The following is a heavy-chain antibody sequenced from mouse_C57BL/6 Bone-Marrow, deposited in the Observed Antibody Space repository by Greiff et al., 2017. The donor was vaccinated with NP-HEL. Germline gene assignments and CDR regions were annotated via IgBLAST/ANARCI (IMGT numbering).Heavy chain of an antibody. V-gene: IGHV3-6*01. Sequence: EVKLQESGPGLVKPSQSLSLTCSVTGYSITSGYYWNWIRQFPGNKLEWMGYISYDGSNNYNPSLKNRISITRDTSKNQFFLQLNSVTTEDTATYYCARFDYYGSSYGYFDVWGTGTTVTVSS. D-gene: IGHD1-1*01. CDR2: ISYDGSN. CDR3: ARFDYYGSSYGYFDV. CDR1: GYSITSGYY. J-gene: IGHJ1*03.